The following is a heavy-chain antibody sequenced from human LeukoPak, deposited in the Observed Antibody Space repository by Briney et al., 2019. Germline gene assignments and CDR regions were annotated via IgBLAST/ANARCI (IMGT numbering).Heavy chain of an antibody. V-gene: IGHV3-23*01. CDR2: ISGSGGST. CDR1: GFTFSSYA. J-gene: IGHJ6*03. CDR3: AKGASGWSNYYYYMDV. D-gene: IGHD6-19*01. Sequence: GGSLRLSCAASGFTFSSYAMSWVRQAPGKGLEWVSAISGSGGSTYYADSVKGRFTLSRDNSKNTLYLQMNSLRAEDTAVYYCAKGASGWSNYYYYMDVWGKGTTVTVSS.